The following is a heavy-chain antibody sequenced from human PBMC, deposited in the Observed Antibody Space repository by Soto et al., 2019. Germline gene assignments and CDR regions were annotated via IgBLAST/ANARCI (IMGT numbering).Heavy chain of an antibody. J-gene: IGHJ6*02. V-gene: IGHV1-69*01. CDR2: IIPIFGTA. D-gene: IGHD4-17*01. CDR1: GGTFSSYA. Sequence: QVQLVQSGAEVEKPGSSVKVSCKASGGTFSSYAISWVRQAPGQGLEWMGGIIPIFGTANYAQKFQGRVTITADESTSTAYMELSSLRSEDTAVYYCASHDYGGNPYYYGMDVWGQGTTVTVSS. CDR3: ASHDYGGNPYYYGMDV.